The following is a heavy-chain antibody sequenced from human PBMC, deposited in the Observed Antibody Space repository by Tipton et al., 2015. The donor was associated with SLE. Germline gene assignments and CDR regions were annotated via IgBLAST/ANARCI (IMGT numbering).Heavy chain of an antibody. CDR2: INHSGST. J-gene: IGHJ5*02. Sequence: TLSLTCAVYGGSFSGYYWSRIRQPPGKGLEWIGEINHSGSTNYNPSLKSRVTISVDTSKNQFSLKLSSVTAADTAVYYCARGRGGNSRSWFDPWGQGTLVTVSS. V-gene: IGHV4-34*01. CDR3: ARGRGGNSRSWFDP. D-gene: IGHD4-23*01. CDR1: GGSFSGYY.